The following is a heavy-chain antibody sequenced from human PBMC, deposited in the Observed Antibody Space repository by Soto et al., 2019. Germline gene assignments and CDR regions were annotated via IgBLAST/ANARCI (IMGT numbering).Heavy chain of an antibody. CDR1: GYTFTSYG. Sequence: QVQLVQSGAEVKKPGASVKVSCKASGYTFTSYGISWVRQAPGQGLEWMGWISAYNGNTNYAQKLQGRVTMTTDTSTSTAYMELRSLRSDDTAVYYCARLQYYDSSGYYCGMDVWGQGTTVTVSS. CDR3: ARLQYYDSSGYYCGMDV. D-gene: IGHD3-22*01. V-gene: IGHV1-18*01. J-gene: IGHJ6*02. CDR2: ISAYNGNT.